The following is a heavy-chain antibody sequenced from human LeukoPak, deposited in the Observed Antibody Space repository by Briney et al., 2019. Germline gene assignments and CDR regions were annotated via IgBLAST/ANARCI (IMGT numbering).Heavy chain of an antibody. D-gene: IGHD3-22*01. J-gene: IGHJ4*02. CDR2: IIPIFGTA. CDR1: GGTFSSYA. Sequence: SVKVSCKASGGTFSSYAISWVRQAPGQGLEWMGGIIPIFGTANYAQKFQGRVTITADESTSTAYMELSSLRSEDTAVYYCASIDYYDSSGYSDCWGQGTLVTVSS. V-gene: IGHV1-69*01. CDR3: ASIDYYDSSGYSDC.